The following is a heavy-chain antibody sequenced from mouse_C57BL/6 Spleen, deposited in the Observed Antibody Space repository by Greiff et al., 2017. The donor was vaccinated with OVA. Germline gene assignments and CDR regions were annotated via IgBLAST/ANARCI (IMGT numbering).Heavy chain of an antibody. V-gene: IGHV14-1*01. CDR3: TTRWDDY. CDR2: MENEDGDN. Sequence: EVQLQQSGAELVRPGASVTLSCTASVFNFHVSLISREKERPEQSMERSGRMENEDGDNEYDTKNEGKATMTEDTSSNTAYLQLSSLTSEDTAVYYCTTRWDDYWGQGTTLTVSS. J-gene: IGHJ2*01. CDR1: VFNFHVSL. D-gene: IGHD4-1*01.